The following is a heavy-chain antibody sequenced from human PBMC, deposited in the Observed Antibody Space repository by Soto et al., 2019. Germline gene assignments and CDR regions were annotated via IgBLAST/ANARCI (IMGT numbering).Heavy chain of an antibody. J-gene: IGHJ4*02. CDR2: THLGGSDT. D-gene: IGHD1-1*01. CDR1: GYSSANFW. V-gene: IGHV5-51*01. CDR3: AIGTHGNSHYDY. Sequence: GESLKISCKASGYSSANFWIGWVRQMPGKGPEWMGFTHLGGSDTRYTPSFQDQVTISAAKSINTAYLQWSSLRASDTAMFYCAIGTHGNSHYDYLGQGTLVIVSS.